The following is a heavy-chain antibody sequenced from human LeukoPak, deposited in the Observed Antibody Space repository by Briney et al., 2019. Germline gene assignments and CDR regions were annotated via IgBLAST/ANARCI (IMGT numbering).Heavy chain of an antibody. CDR3: ARELWTRSSGWSLDV. D-gene: IGHD6-19*01. J-gene: IGHJ6*02. CDR2: INTDGSST. V-gene: IGHV3-74*01. CDR1: GFTFTTYW. Sequence: GGSLRLSCAASGFTFTTYWMSWVRQAPGKGLVWVSRINTDGSSTTYADSVKGRFTISRDNAKNSLYLQMNSLRAEDTAVYYCARELWTRSSGWSLDVWGQGTTVTVSS.